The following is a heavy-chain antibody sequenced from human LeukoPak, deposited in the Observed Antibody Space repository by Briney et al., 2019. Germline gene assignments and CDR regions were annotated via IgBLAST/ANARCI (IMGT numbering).Heavy chain of an antibody. V-gene: IGHV3-9*01. CDR2: ISWNSGSI. CDR3: ARVTAIGYYYYGMDV. J-gene: IGHJ6*02. D-gene: IGHD2-21*02. CDR1: GFTFDDYA. Sequence: PGRSLRLSCAASGFTFDDYAMHWVRQAPGKGLEWVSGISWNSGSIGYADSVKGRFTISRDNAKNSLYLQMNSLRAEDTAVYYCARVTAIGYYYYGMDVWGQGTTVTVSS.